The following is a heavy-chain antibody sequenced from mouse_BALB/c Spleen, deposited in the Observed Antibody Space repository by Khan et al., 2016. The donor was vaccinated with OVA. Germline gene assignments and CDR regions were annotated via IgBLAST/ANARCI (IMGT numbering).Heavy chain of an antibody. CDR1: GYSITSDYA. CDR2: ITYSGST. Sequence: EVQLQESGPGLVKPSQSLSLTCTVTGYSITSDYAWNWIRQFPGKKLEWMGYITYSGSTSYRPSLKSRISITRDTSKSQFFLQLKSVTTEDTGTYYCARGRSYWGQGTLVTVSA. CDR3: ARGRSY. D-gene: IGHD3-3*01. V-gene: IGHV3-2*02. J-gene: IGHJ3*01.